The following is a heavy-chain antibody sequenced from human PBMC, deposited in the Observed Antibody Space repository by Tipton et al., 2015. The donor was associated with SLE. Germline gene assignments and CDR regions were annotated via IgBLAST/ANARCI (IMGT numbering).Heavy chain of an antibody. J-gene: IGHJ4*02. Sequence: TLSLTCTVSGGSISSYYWSWIRQPPGKGLEWIGYIYYSGSTNYDPSLKSRVTISLDTSKNQFSLKLSSVTAADTAVYYCARDPIGSQWLVESYFDYWGQGTLVTVSS. D-gene: IGHD6-19*01. CDR3: ARDPIGSQWLVESYFDY. V-gene: IGHV4-59*12. CDR2: IYYSGST. CDR1: GGSISSYY.